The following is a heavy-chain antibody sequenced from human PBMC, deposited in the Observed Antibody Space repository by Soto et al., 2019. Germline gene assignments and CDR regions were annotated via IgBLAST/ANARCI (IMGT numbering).Heavy chain of an antibody. CDR1: GGTFSSYT. D-gene: IGHD4-17*01. V-gene: IGHV1-69*04. CDR2: IIPILGIA. J-gene: IGHJ4*02. CDR3: ARDGDYGDYTFDY. Sequence: ASVKVSCKASGGTFSSYTISWVRQAPGQGLEWMGRIIPILGIANYAQKFQGRVTITADKSTSTAYMELSSLRSEDTAVYYCARDGDYGDYTFDYWGQGTLVTVSS.